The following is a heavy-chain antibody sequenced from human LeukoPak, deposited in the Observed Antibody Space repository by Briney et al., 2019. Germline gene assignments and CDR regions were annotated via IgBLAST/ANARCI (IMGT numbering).Heavy chain of an antibody. Sequence: PSETLSLTCTVSGGSVSSGSYYWSWIRQPPGKGLEWIGYIYYSGSTNYNPSLKSRVTISVDTSKNQFSLKLSSVTAADTAVYYCASPRSYYDSSGYYISWGQGTLVTVSS. CDR1: GGSVSSGSYY. CDR3: ASPRSYYDSSGYYIS. V-gene: IGHV4-61*01. D-gene: IGHD3-22*01. CDR2: IYYSGST. J-gene: IGHJ5*02.